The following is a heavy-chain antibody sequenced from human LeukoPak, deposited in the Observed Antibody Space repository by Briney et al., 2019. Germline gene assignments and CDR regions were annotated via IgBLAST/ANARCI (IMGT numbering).Heavy chain of an antibody. V-gene: IGHV1-69*05. J-gene: IGHJ4*02. CDR2: IIPIFGAA. Sequence: GASVKVSCKASGGTFSSYAISWVRQAPGQGLEWMGGIIPIFGAANYAQKFQGRVTMTRDTSTSTVYMEVSSLRSEDTAVYYCARLADYDSSGYLSYWGQGTLVTVSS. CDR3: ARLADYDSSGYLSY. D-gene: IGHD3-22*01. CDR1: GGTFSSYA.